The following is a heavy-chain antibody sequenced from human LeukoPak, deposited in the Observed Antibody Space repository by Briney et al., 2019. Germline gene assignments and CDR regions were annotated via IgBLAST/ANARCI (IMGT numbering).Heavy chain of an antibody. CDR3: ARRRYSGSSQHFDY. V-gene: IGHV3-15*01. CDR2: IKSKTDGGTT. D-gene: IGHD1-26*01. CDR1: GFTVSSNY. J-gene: IGHJ4*02. Sequence: GGSLRLSCAASGFTVSSNYMSWVRQAPGKGLEWVGRIKSKTDGGTTDYAAPVKGRFTISRDDSKNTLYLQMNSLRAEDTAVYYCARRRYSGSSQHFDYWGQGTLVTVSS.